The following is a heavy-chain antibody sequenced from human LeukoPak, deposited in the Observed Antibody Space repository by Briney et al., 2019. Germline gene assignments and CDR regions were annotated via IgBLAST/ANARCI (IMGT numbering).Heavy chain of an antibody. CDR1: GGSLNSYY. V-gene: IGHV4-59*08. D-gene: IGHD1-1*01. J-gene: IGHJ4*02. Sequence: SETLSLTCTVSGGSLNSYYWSWIRQPPGKGLEWIAYIYYRGSTNYNPSLKSRVTISVDTSKNQFSLKLSSVTAADTAVYYCARRTTGTGPFDYWGQGTLVAVSS. CDR3: ARRTTGTGPFDY. CDR2: IYYRGST.